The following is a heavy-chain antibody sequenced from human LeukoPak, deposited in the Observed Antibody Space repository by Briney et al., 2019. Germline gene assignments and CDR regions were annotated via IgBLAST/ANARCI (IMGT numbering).Heavy chain of an antibody. J-gene: IGHJ5*02. V-gene: IGHV4-34*01. CDR1: GGSFSGYY. CDR3: ARAPTTVVTPGNWFDP. Sequence: SETLSLTXAVYGGSFSGYYWSWIGQPPGKGLEWIGEINHSGSTNYNPSLKSRVTISVDTSKNQFSLKLSSVTAADTAVYYCARAPTTVVTPGNWFDPWGQGTLVTVSS. D-gene: IGHD4-23*01. CDR2: INHSGST.